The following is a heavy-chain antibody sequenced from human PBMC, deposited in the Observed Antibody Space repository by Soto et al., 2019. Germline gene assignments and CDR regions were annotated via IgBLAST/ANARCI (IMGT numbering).Heavy chain of an antibody. V-gene: IGHV3-7*03. D-gene: IGHD3-9*01. CDR3: ARDKLRYFDWLLVPSYYYGMDV. J-gene: IGHJ6*02. CDR1: GFTFSSYW. Sequence: GGSLRLSCAASGFTFSSYWMSWVRQAPGKGLEWVANIKQDGSEKYNVDSVKGRFTISRDNAKNSLYLQMNSLRAEDTAVYYCARDKLRYFDWLLVPSYYYGMDVWGQGTTVTVSS. CDR2: IKQDGSEK.